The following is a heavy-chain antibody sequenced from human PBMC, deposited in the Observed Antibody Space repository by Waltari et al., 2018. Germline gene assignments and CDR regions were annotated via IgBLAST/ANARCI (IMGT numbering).Heavy chain of an antibody. CDR3: ARESAPYYYDSSGTDY. D-gene: IGHD3-22*01. V-gene: IGHV1-2*02. CDR2: INPNSGGT. J-gene: IGHJ4*02. CDR1: GYTFTGYY. Sequence: QVQLVQSGAEVKKPGASVKVSCKASGYTFTGYYMHWVRQAPGQGLEWVGWINPNSGGTNYAQKFQGRVTMTRDTSISTAYMELSRLRSDDTAVYYCARESAPYYYDSSGTDYWGQGTLVTVSS.